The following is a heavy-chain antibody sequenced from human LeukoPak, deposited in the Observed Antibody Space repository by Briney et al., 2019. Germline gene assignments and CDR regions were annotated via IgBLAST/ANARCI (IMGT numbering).Heavy chain of an antibody. Sequence: GGSLRLSCAASGFTFSNYALSWVRQAPGKGLEWVSAIHYSGGSTYYADSVKGRFTISRDNSKNTLYLQMNSLRAEDTAVYYCAKDGLMRFFDYWGQGTLVTVSS. D-gene: IGHD2-8*01. CDR3: AKDGLMRFFDY. CDR1: GFTFSNYA. V-gene: IGHV3-23*01. CDR2: IHYSGGST. J-gene: IGHJ4*02.